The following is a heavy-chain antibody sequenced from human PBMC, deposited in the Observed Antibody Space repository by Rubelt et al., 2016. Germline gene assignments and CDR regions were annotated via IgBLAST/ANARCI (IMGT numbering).Heavy chain of an antibody. Sequence: QVTLRESGPALVKPTQTLTLTCTFSGFSLSTSGMCVSWIRQPPGKALEWLARIDWDDDKYYSTSLKTRLTISKDTSKNQVVLTMTNMDPVDTATYYCARIYVLGSGYVWGSLQLRDWGQGTLVTVSS. CDR2: IDWDDDK. V-gene: IGHV2-70*15. J-gene: IGHJ4*02. D-gene: IGHD3-16*01. CDR1: GFSLSTSGMC. CDR3: ARIYVLGSGYVWGSLQLRD.